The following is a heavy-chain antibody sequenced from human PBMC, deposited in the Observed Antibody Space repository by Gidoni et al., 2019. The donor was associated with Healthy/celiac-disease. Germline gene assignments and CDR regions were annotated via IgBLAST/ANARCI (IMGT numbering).Heavy chain of an antibody. CDR3: ARHGALVVVVPAAISRSFDP. CDR1: GGSIRSSSYY. D-gene: IGHD2-2*02. J-gene: IGHJ5*02. CDR2: IHYSGST. Sequence: QLQLQESGPGLVKPSETLSLTCTVSGGSIRSSSYYWGWIRQPPGKGLEWIGSIHYSGSTYYNPSLKSRVTISVDTSKNQFSLKLSSVTAADTAVYYCARHGALVVVVPAAISRSFDPWGQGTLVTVSS. V-gene: IGHV4-39*01.